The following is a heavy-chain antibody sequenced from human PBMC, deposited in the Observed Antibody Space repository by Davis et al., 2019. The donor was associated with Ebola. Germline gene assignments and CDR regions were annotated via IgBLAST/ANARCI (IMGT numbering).Heavy chain of an antibody. J-gene: IGHJ4*02. CDR2: IKQDGSEK. D-gene: IGHD3-3*01. CDR3: ARDQRYYDFWSGYYDY. CDR1: GFTFSSYW. Sequence: PGGSLRLSCAASGFTFSSYWMSWVRQAPGKGLEWVANIKQDGSEKYYVDSVKGRFTISRDNAKSSLYLQMNSLRAEDTAVYYCARDQRYYDFWSGYYDYWGQGTLVTVSS. V-gene: IGHV3-7*03.